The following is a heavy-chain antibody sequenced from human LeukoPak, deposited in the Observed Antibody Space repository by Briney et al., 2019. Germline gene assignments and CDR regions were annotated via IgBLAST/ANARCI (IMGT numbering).Heavy chain of an antibody. CDR1: GFTFSSYW. V-gene: IGHV3-7*02. CDR2: IKQDGTEK. D-gene: IGHD1-1*01. J-gene: IGHJ4*02. Sequence: GGSLRLSCAASGFTFSSYWMSWVRQAPGEGLEWVANIKQDGTEKYYMDSVKGRFSISRDNAKNSLYLQMNALRAEDTAVYYCARGGSSRPLAHWGQGTLVTVSS. CDR3: ARGGSSRPLAH.